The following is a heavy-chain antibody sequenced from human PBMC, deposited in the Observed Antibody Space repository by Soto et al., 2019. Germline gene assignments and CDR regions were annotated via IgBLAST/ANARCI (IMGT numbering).Heavy chain of an antibody. CDR1: GYTFTSYG. V-gene: IGHV1-18*04. J-gene: IGHJ5*02. Sequence: QVPLVQSGAEVKKPGASVKVSCKASGYTFTSYGISWVRQAPGQGLEWMGWISAYNGNTNYAQKLQGRVTMTTDTSTSTDYMELRSLRSDDTAVYYCAREGIAAAGTRDWFDPWGQGTLVTVSS. CDR3: AREGIAAAGTRDWFDP. CDR2: ISAYNGNT. D-gene: IGHD6-13*01.